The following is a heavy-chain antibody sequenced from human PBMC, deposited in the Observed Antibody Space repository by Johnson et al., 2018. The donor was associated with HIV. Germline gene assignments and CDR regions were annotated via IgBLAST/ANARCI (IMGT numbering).Heavy chain of an antibody. CDR2: ISGIGGST. V-gene: IGHV3-23*04. CDR3: ARAHDAFDI. J-gene: IGHJ3*02. CDR1: GFTFSSYA. Sequence: VQLVASGGGLVQPGGSLRLSCAASGFTFSSYAMSCVRQAPGKGLGWFSAISGIGGSTYYAASVKGRFTISRDNSKNTLYLQMNSLSAEDTAVYYCARAHDAFDIWGQGTMVTVSS.